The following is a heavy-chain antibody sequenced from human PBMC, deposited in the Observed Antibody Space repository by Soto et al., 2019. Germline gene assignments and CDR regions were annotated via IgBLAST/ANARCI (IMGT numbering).Heavy chain of an antibody. CDR2: ISSSSSYI. CDR1: GFTFSSYS. V-gene: IGHV3-21*01. Sequence: PGGSLRLSCAASGFTFSSYSMNWVRQAPGEGLEWVSSISSSSSYIYYADSVKGRFTISRDNAKNSLYLAVNSLTGEDTAVYYCASSLGFVDYGMDIWGQGTMVTVSS. CDR3: ASSLGFVDYGMDI. J-gene: IGHJ3*02. D-gene: IGHD3-10*01.